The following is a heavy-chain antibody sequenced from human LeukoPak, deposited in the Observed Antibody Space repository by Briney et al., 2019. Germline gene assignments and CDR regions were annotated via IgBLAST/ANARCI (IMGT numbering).Heavy chain of an antibody. J-gene: IGHJ5*02. CDR3: ARHRRSSNWFDP. CDR1: GGSISSYY. Sequence: SGTLSLTCTVSGGSISSYYWSLIRQPPGKGLEWIGYIYYSGSTNYNPSLKSRVTISVDTSKNQFSLKLSSVTAADTAVYYCARHRRSSNWFDPWGQGTLVTVSS. CDR2: IYYSGST. V-gene: IGHV4-59*08.